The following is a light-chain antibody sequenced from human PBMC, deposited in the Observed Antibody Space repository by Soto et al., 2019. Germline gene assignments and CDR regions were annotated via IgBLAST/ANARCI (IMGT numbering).Light chain of an antibody. CDR3: ISYTSDDVRSV. CDR2: EVS. V-gene: IGLV2-14*01. CDR1: NRDVGIYDF. Sequence: QSALTQPASVSGTPGQSITISCTGSNRDVGIYDFVSWYQHHPGRAPKLIVSEVSHRPSGVSNRLSGSKSGNTASLTISGLKSEDEADYYCISYTSDDVRSVFGTGTTVT. J-gene: IGLJ1*01.